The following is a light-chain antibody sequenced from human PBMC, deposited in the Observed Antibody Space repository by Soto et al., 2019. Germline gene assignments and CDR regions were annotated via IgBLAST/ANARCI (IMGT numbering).Light chain of an antibody. Sequence: ESVLTQSPGTLSLSPGERAALSCRASQSVNNDYLAWYHQKPGRAPRLVIYCASKRATGIPARFSSSGSGTDFTHTISRLEPEDFAVYYCQQYGSSPWTFGLGTNVEIK. J-gene: IGKJ1*01. CDR2: CAS. CDR1: QSVNNDY. V-gene: IGKV3-20*01. CDR3: QQYGSSPWT.